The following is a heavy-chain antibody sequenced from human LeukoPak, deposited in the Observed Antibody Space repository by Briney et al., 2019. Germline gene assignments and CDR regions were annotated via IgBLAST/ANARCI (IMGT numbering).Heavy chain of an antibody. D-gene: IGHD6-19*01. J-gene: IGHJ6*03. V-gene: IGHV3-66*02. CDR3: AREPTLGSGWYGPYYYYYYMDV. CDR1: GCPVSSNY. Sequence: GPLRLACAAAGCPVSSNYMSWVRRAPGKGRDWVAVIYSGGSTYYADSVKGRFTISRDNSKNTLYLQMNSLRAEDTAVYYCAREPTLGSGWYGPYYYYYYMDVWGKGPTVTVSS. CDR2: IYSGGST.